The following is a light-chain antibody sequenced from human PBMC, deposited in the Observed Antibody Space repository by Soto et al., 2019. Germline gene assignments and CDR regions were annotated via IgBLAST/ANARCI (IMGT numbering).Light chain of an antibody. CDR3: QQRSNWPT. CDR2: DAS. V-gene: IGKV3-11*01. J-gene: IGKJ5*01. Sequence: EIVLTQSPATLSWSPGERATLSFRASQSVSSYLAWYQQKPGQAPRLLIYDASNRATGIPARFSGSGSGTDFTLTISSLEPEDFAVYYCQQRSNWPTFGQGTRLEI. CDR1: QSVSSY.